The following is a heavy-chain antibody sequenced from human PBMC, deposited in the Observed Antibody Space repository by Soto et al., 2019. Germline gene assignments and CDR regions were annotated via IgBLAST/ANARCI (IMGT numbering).Heavy chain of an antibody. D-gene: IGHD3-10*01. CDR1: GFTFSSYA. V-gene: IGHV3-23*01. CDR3: AKDQYYYGSGSFYYGMDV. CDR2: ISGSGGST. J-gene: IGHJ6*02. Sequence: EVQLLESGGGLVQPGGSLRLSCAASGFTFSSYAMSWVRQAPGKGLEWVSVISGSGGSTYYADSVKGRFTISRDNSKNTLYLQMNSLRAEDTAVYYCAKDQYYYGSGSFYYGMDVWGQGTTVTVSS.